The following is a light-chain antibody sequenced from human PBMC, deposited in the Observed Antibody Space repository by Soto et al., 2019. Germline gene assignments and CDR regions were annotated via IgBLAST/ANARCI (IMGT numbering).Light chain of an antibody. CDR3: QQYGSPPPYT. CDR2: GLS. Sequence: EIVLTQSPGTLSLSPGERATLSCRASPSVSSSYLAWYQQKPCQAPRLLIYGLSSSATGIPDRFSGSGSGTDFTLTISRLEPEDFAVYYCQQYGSPPPYTFGQGTKLEIK. V-gene: IGKV3-20*01. J-gene: IGKJ2*01. CDR1: PSVSSSY.